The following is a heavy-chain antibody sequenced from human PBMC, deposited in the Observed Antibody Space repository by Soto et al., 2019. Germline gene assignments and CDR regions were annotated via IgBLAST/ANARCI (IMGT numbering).Heavy chain of an antibody. D-gene: IGHD6-13*01. Sequence: PGGSLRLSCAASGFTFSSYGIHWVRQAPGKGLEWVAVIWYDGSNKYYADSVKGRFTISRDNSKDTLYLQMNSLRAEDTAVYYCARDLGYSSSWYFDYWGQGTLVTVSS. CDR2: IWYDGSNK. J-gene: IGHJ4*02. CDR1: GFTFSSYG. V-gene: IGHV3-33*01. CDR3: ARDLGYSSSWYFDY.